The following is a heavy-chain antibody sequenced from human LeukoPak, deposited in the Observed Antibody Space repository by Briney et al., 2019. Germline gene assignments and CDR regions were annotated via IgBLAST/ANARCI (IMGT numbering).Heavy chain of an antibody. D-gene: IGHD2-21*02. Sequence: GGSLRLSCAASGFTFSSYAMHWVRQAPGKGLEWVAVISYDGSNKYYADPVKGRFTISRDNSKNTLYLQMNSLRAEDTAVYYCARDRVVVTSGAFDIWGQGTMVTVSS. V-gene: IGHV3-30-3*01. J-gene: IGHJ3*02. CDR3: ARDRVVVTSGAFDI. CDR2: ISYDGSNK. CDR1: GFTFSSYA.